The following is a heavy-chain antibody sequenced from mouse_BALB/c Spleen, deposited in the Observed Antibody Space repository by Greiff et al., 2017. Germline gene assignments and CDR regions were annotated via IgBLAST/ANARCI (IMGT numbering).Heavy chain of an antibody. V-gene: IGHV3-2*02. CDR1: GYSITSDYA. CDR2: ISYSGST. J-gene: IGHJ2*01. Sequence: DVKLQESGPGLVKPSQSLSLTCTVTGYSITSDYAWNWIRQFPGNKLEWMGYISYSGSTSYNPSLKSRISITRDTSKNQFFLQLNSVTTEDTATYYCARFPSYYYGSSSYYFDYWGQGTTLTVSS. D-gene: IGHD1-1*01. CDR3: ARFPSYYYGSSSYYFDY.